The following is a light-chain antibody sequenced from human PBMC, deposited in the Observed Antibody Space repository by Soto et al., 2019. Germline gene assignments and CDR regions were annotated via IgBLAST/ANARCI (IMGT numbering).Light chain of an antibody. V-gene: IGKV1-39*01. J-gene: IGKJ3*01. CDR1: QSISSY. CDR3: QQSYSTPGT. Sequence: DIPMTQSPSSLSASVGDRVTITCRASQSISSYLNWYQQKPGKAPKLLIYAASSLQSRVPSRFSGSGSGTDFTLTISSLQPEDFATYYCQQSYSTPGTFGPGTKVDIK. CDR2: AAS.